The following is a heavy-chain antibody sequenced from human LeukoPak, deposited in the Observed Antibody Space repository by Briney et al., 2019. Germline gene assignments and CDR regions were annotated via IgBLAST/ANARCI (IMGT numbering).Heavy chain of an antibody. CDR3: ARIGINSGYSKAFDI. D-gene: IGHD3-22*01. CDR1: GGSINSYY. CDR2: IYTSGST. Sequence: SETLSLTCTVSGGSINSYYWSWIRQPAGKGLEWLGRIYTSGSTNYNPSLKSRVTMSVDTSKNQFSLKLSSVTAADTAVYYCARIGINSGYSKAFDIWGQGTMVTVSS. V-gene: IGHV4-4*07. J-gene: IGHJ3*02.